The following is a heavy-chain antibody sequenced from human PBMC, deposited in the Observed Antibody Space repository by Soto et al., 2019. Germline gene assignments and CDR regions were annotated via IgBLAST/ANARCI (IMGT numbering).Heavy chain of an antibody. CDR1: GFTFSSYS. Sequence: EVQLVESGGGLVKPGGSLRLSCAASGFTFSSYSMNWARQAPGKGLEWVSSISSSSSYIYFADSVKGRFTISRDNAKNSLYLQMNSLRAEDTAVYYCARMYGDYGLHGNYYGMDVWGQGPTVTVSS. CDR3: ARMYGDYGLHGNYYGMDV. D-gene: IGHD4-17*01. V-gene: IGHV3-21*01. CDR2: ISSSSSYI. J-gene: IGHJ6*02.